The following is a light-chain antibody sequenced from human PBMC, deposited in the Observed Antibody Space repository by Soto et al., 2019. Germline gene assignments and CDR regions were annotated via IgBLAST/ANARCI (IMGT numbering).Light chain of an antibody. CDR2: AAS. Sequence: DIQMTQSPSSLSASVGDRVTITCRASQGISDYLAWYQQKPGKVPKLLIYAASTLQSGVPSRFCGSGSGTDFTLTINSLQPEDVATDYCQNYNSAPRTFGQGTEVEIK. CDR3: QNYNSAPRT. J-gene: IGKJ1*01. V-gene: IGKV1-27*01. CDR1: QGISDY.